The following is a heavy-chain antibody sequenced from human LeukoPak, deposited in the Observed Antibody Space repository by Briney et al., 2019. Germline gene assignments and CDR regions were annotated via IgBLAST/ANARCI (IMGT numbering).Heavy chain of an antibody. CDR3: AADLGGSGIGNY. J-gene: IGHJ4*02. V-gene: IGHV1-58*02. Sequence: ASVKVSCKASGVTFTTSAMQWVRQARGQRLEWIGWIDVGSGNTKYAPKFQGRVTITRDMSTSTAYMELRSLRSEDTALYYCAADLGGSGIGNYWGQGTLVTVSS. CDR1: GVTFTTSA. D-gene: IGHD3-10*01. CDR2: IDVGSGNT.